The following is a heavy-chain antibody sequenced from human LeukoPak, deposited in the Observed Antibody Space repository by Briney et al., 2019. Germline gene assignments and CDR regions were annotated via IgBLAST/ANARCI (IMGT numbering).Heavy chain of an antibody. CDR3: ARGPPSDY. J-gene: IGHJ4*02. Sequence: SETLSLTYAVYGGSFSGCYWSWIRQPPGKGLEWIGEINHSGSTNYNPSLKSRVTISVDTSKNQFSLKLSSVTAADTAVYYCARGPPSDYWGQGTLVTVSS. V-gene: IGHV4-34*01. CDR1: GGSFSGCY. CDR2: INHSGST.